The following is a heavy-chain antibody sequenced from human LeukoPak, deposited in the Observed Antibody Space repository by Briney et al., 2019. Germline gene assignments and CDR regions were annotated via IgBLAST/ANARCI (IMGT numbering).Heavy chain of an antibody. CDR2: ISYSTTPI. J-gene: IGHJ4*02. V-gene: IGHV3-48*01. CDR3: PRERELYSTCGVCFSN. D-gene: IGHD2-8*02. Sequence: PGGSLRLSCPDSLFPFSTCAIRALRQAPGKGLEWVSYISYSTTPIYYSDSVNGRFTISRDNSKNTLYLQMNSLRAEATAVYYCPRERELYSTCGVCFSNCGQGTLVTVSS. CDR1: LFPFSTCA.